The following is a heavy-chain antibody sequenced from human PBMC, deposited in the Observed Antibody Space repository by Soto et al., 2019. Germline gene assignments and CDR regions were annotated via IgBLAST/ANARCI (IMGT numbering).Heavy chain of an antibody. CDR2: IYYSGST. V-gene: IGHV4-30-4*01. D-gene: IGHD3-10*01. CDR1: GGSISSGDYY. Sequence: SETLSLTCTVSGGSISSGDYYWSWIRQPPGKGLEWIGYIYYSGSTYYNPSLKSRVTISVDTSKNQFSLKLSSVTAADTAVYYCARDGLLWFGERVLDVWGQGTTVTVSS. CDR3: ARDGLLWFGERVLDV. J-gene: IGHJ6*02.